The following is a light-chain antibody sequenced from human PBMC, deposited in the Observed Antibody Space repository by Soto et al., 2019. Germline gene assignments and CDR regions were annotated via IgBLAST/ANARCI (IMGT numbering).Light chain of an antibody. V-gene: IGLV2-8*01. J-gene: IGLJ2*01. CDR1: SSDVGGYNS. CDR3: MSYSGSNSVL. Sequence: QSALTQPPSASGSPGQSVTISCTGTSSDVGGYNSVSWYQRHPGKAPKLMIYEVNRRPSGVPDRFSGSKSGNTASLTVSGLQAEDEADYYCMSYSGSNSVLFGGGTQLTVL. CDR2: EVN.